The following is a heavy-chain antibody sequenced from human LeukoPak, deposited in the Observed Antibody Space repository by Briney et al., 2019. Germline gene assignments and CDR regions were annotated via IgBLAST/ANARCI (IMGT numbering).Heavy chain of an antibody. CDR3: ARDGCGGDCFNFDC. J-gene: IGHJ4*02. Sequence: GGSLRLSCVASGFTFSSFGIHWVRQAPGKGLEWVAVISYDGNKRYYADSAKGRFTVSRDNSMNTLYLEMHGLRAEDTAVYYCARDGCGGDCFNFDCWGQGTLVTVSS. CDR2: ISYDGNKR. CDR1: GFTFSSFG. D-gene: IGHD2-21*02. V-gene: IGHV3-33*01.